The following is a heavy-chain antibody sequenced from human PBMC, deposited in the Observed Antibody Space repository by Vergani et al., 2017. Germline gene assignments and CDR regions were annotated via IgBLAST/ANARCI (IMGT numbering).Heavy chain of an antibody. CDR3: AKANPRNSGYDYLYYYHAMDV. J-gene: IGHJ6*02. CDR2: IRGSGGST. CDR1: GFTFNHYA. V-gene: IGHV3-23*04. Sequence: EVQLVESGGDFVQPGGSLRLSCAASGFTFNHYAMNWVRQAPGKGLEWVSGIRGSGGSTYYAGSVKGRFTISRDSSKNTLYLQMNSLSAGDTAVYYCAKANPRNSGYDYLYYYHAMDVWGQGTTVTVSS. D-gene: IGHD5-12*01.